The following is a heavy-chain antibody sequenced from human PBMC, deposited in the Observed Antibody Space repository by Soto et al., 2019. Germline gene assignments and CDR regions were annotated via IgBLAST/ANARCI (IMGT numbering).Heavy chain of an antibody. J-gene: IGHJ3*02. Sequence: GGSLRLSCAASGFTISAYSMNRVRQAPGKGLEWVSFIGSTGSVTHYADSVMGRSTISRDNARNSLYLQMNSLRAEDTAVYHCASARPASGPASAFDIWGQGTMVNVSS. CDR3: ASARPASGPASAFDI. D-gene: IGHD2-2*01. CDR2: IGSTGSVT. V-gene: IGHV3-48*04. CDR1: GFTISAYS.